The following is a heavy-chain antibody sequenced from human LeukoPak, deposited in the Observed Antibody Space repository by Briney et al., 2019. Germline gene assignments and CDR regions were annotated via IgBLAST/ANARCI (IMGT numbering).Heavy chain of an antibody. D-gene: IGHD3-22*01. Sequence: PSETLSLTCAVYGGSFSGYYWSWIRQPPGKGLEWIGEINHSGSTNYDPSLKSRVTISVDTSKNQFFLKLSSVTAADTAVYYCARAKWLLLDYWGQGTLVTVSS. CDR2: INHSGST. V-gene: IGHV4-34*01. J-gene: IGHJ4*02. CDR3: ARAKWLLLDY. CDR1: GGSFSGYY.